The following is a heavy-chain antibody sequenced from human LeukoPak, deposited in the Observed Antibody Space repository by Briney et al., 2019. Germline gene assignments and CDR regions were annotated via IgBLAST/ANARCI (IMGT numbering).Heavy chain of an antibody. Sequence: GGSLRLSCAASGVTFSFYWMSWVRQAPGKGLEWVANIKQDGSEKYYVDSVKGRFTISRDNAKNSLYLQMSSLSAEDTAVYYCARVAVAGNTPEFDPWGQGTLVTVSS. J-gene: IGHJ5*02. D-gene: IGHD6-19*01. V-gene: IGHV3-7*01. CDR3: ARVAVAGNTPEFDP. CDR1: GVTFSFYW. CDR2: IKQDGSEK.